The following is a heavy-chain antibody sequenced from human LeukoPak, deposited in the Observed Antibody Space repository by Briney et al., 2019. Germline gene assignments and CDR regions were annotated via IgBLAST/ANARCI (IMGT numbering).Heavy chain of an antibody. V-gene: IGHV3-53*01. J-gene: IGHJ4*02. D-gene: IGHD3/OR15-3a*01. CDR1: GFTVSSNY. CDR3: AREPGTDYRKYYFDY. CDR2: IYSGGTT. Sequence: PGGSLRLSCAASGFTVSSNYMSWVRQAPGMGLEWVSVIYSGGTTYYADSVKGRFTISGDNSKNMLYLQMNSLRAEDTAVYYCAREPGTDYRKYYFDYWGQGTLVTVSS.